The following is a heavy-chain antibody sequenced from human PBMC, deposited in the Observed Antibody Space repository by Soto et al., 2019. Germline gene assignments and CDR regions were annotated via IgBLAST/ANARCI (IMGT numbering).Heavy chain of an antibody. D-gene: IGHD3-9*01. CDR2: IYYSGST. V-gene: IGHV4-59*05. CDR3: ASSLRYFDWLLSFYWFDP. Sequence: SETLSLTCTVSGGSISNYYWYWIRQSPGKGLEWIGSIYYSGSTYYNPSLKSRVTISVDTSKNQFSLKLSSVTAADTAVYYCASSLRYFDWLLSFYWFDPWGQGTLVTVSS. J-gene: IGHJ5*02. CDR1: GGSISNYY.